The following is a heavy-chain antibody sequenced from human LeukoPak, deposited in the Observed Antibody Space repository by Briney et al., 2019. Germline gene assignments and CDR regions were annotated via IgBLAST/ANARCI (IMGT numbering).Heavy chain of an antibody. CDR3: AKDSPNGELLGY. J-gene: IGHJ4*02. D-gene: IGHD1-26*01. V-gene: IGHV3-30*18. CDR1: GFTFSSYG. CDR2: IWYGGSNK. Sequence: PGRSRRLSCAASGFTFSSYGMHWVRQAPGKGLEWVAVIWYGGSNKYYADSVKGRFTISRDNSKNTLYLQMNSLRAEDTAVYYCAKDSPNGELLGYWGQGTLVTVSA.